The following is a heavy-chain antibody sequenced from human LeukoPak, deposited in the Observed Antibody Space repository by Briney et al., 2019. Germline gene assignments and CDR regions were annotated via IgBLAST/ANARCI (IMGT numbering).Heavy chain of an antibody. D-gene: IGHD1-1*01. CDR3: AKDYWNDVYFDY. CDR2: ISGSGGST. Sequence: GRSLRLSCAASGFTFDDYAMSWVRQAPGKGLEWVSAISGSGGSTYYADSVKGRFTISRDNSKNTLYLQMNSLRAEDTAVYYCAKDYWNDVYFDYWGQGALVTVSS. CDR1: GFTFDDYA. J-gene: IGHJ4*02. V-gene: IGHV3-23*01.